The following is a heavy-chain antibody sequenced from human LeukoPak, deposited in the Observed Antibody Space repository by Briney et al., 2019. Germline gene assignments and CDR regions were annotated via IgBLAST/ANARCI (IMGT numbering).Heavy chain of an antibody. Sequence: SETLSLTCAVYGGSFSGYYWSWIRQPPGKGLEWIGEINHSGSTNYNPSLKSRVTISVDTSKNQFSLKLNSVTAADTAVYYCAGFWSGYPNYYYYMDVWGKGTTVTVSS. CDR1: GGSFSGYY. D-gene: IGHD3-3*01. V-gene: IGHV4-34*01. J-gene: IGHJ6*03. CDR3: AGFWSGYPNYYYYMDV. CDR2: INHSGST.